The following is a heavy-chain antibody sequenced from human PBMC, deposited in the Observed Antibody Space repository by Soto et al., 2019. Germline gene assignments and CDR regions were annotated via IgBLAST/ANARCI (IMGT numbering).Heavy chain of an antibody. D-gene: IGHD6-13*01. Sequence: GESLKISCKASGYDFTTFWIVWVRQMPGKGLEWMGVIYPGDSDVTYSPSFQGQVTISADKSITTAYLHWNSLRASDTAIDYCARSRNAGWLDPWRRRTPVTVSS. CDR2: IYPGDSDV. CDR1: GYDFTTFW. CDR3: ARSRNAGWLDP. V-gene: IGHV5-51*01. J-gene: IGHJ5*02.